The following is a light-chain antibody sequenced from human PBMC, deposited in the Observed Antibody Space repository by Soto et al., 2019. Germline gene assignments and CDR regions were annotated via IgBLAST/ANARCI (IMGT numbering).Light chain of an antibody. V-gene: IGLV2-8*01. CDR1: SSDVGGYNY. CDR2: EVT. CDR3: SSYAASNNFYFV. J-gene: IGLJ3*02. Sequence: QSVLTQPPSASGSPGQSVTISCTGTSSDVGGYNYGSWYQQYPGRAPKLMIYEVTKRPSGVPDRFSGSKSGNTASLTVSGLQAEDEAEYYCSSYAASNNFYFVFGGGTKLTVL.